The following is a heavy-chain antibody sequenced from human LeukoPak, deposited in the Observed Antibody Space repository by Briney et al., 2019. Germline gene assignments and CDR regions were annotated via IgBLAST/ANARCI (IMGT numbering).Heavy chain of an antibody. CDR2: ISSSSSYI. J-gene: IGHJ4*02. CDR1: GFTFSSDS. V-gene: IGHV3-21*01. Sequence: GESLRLSCAASGFTFSSDSMNWDRQAPGKGLEWVSSISSSSSYIYYADSVKGRFTISRDNAKNSLYLQMNSLRAEDTAVYYCARDAARTFDYWGQGTLVTVSS. D-gene: IGHD6-6*01. CDR3: ARDAARTFDY.